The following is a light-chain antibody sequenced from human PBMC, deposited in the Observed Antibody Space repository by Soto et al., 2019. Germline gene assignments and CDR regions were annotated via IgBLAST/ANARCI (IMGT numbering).Light chain of an antibody. Sequence: EIVMTQSPATQSLSPGERATLSCRASQSVSSNLAWYQQKPGQAPRLLMFRTSSRATGFPARFSGSGSGTDFTLTISRLEPEDFAVYYCQQYGSSGTFGQGTKV. CDR1: QSVSSN. CDR3: QQYGSSGT. CDR2: RTS. J-gene: IGKJ1*01. V-gene: IGKV3-20*01.